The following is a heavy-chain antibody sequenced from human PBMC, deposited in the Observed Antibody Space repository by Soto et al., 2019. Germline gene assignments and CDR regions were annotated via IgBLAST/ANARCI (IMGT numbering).Heavy chain of an antibody. V-gene: IGHV3-11*06. CDR3: ARGSGYYDSSGYYYAWFDP. CDR2: ISSSSSYT. J-gene: IGHJ5*02. Sequence: PGGSLRLSCAASGFTFSDYYMSWIRQAPGKGLEWVSYISSSSSYTNYADSVKGRFTISRDNAKNSLYLQMNSLRAEDTAVYYCARGSGYYDSSGYYYAWFDPWGQGTLVTVSS. CDR1: GFTFSDYY. D-gene: IGHD3-22*01.